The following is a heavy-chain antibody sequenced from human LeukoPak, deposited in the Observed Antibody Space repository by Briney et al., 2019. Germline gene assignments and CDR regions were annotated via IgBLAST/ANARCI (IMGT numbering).Heavy chain of an antibody. CDR2: ISYDGNNK. CDR1: GFTFSSYG. D-gene: IGHD3-10*01. Sequence: QPGRSLRLSCAASGFTFSSYGMHWVRQAPGKGLEWVAAISYDGNNKYYSDSVKGRITISRDNSKNTLYLQMNSLGAEDTAVYYCARLDYGSGSLDYWGQGTLVTVSS. V-gene: IGHV3-30*03. J-gene: IGHJ4*02. CDR3: ARLDYGSGSLDY.